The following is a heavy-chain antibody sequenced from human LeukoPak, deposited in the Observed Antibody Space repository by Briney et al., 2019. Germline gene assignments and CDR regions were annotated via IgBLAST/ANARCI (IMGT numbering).Heavy chain of an antibody. Sequence: SETLSLTCTVSGGSISSGGYYWRWIRQPPGKGLEWIGYIYYSGSTYYNPSLKSRVTISVDTSKNQFSLKLSSVTAADTAVYYCARQWFGESGGFDYWGQGTLVTVSS. CDR1: GGSISSGGYY. D-gene: IGHD3-10*01. V-gene: IGHV4-31*03. CDR2: IYYSGST. J-gene: IGHJ4*02. CDR3: ARQWFGESGGFDY.